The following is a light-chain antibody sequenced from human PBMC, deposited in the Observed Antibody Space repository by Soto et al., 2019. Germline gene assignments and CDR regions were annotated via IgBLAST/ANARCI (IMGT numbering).Light chain of an antibody. Sequence: DIQMTQSPSTLSASVGDRVTITCRASQSISSRLAWYQQKPGKAPKLLIYDASSLESGVPSRFSGSGSGTEFTLTISSLQPDDFATYYCQQYNSYSITFGLGTRLEIK. CDR1: QSISSR. CDR3: QQYNSYSIT. J-gene: IGKJ5*01. CDR2: DAS. V-gene: IGKV1-5*01.